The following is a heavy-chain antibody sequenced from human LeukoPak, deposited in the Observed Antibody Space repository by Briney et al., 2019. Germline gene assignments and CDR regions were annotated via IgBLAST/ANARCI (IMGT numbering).Heavy chain of an antibody. CDR3: ARGSTHGSSGYLRPFDY. V-gene: IGHV3-23*01. J-gene: IGHJ4*02. CDR1: GFTFSSYA. CDR2: ISTSGTT. D-gene: IGHD3-22*01. Sequence: QPGGSPRLSCAASGFTFSSYAMNWVRQAPGKGLEWVSLISTSGTTHYAASVKGRFTISRDNSRNTVFLQMNSLRDEDTAVYYCARGSTHGSSGYLRPFDYWGRGTLATVSS.